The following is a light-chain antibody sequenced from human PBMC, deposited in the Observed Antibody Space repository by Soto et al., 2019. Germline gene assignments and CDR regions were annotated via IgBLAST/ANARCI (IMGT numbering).Light chain of an antibody. CDR3: QQYNTYPWT. V-gene: IGKV1-5*01. Sequence: DSQMTQSPSTRSASVVDRVTISCRASQSISTWLDWYQQKAGKAPKVLISDAPSLESGVPSRFSGSGSATEFTLTISSLEPDDFPTYFCQQYNTYPWTFGQGTKVDI. CDR2: DAP. CDR1: QSISTW. J-gene: IGKJ1*01.